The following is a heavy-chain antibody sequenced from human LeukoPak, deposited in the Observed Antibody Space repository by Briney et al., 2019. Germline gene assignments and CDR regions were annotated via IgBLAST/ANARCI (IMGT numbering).Heavy chain of an antibody. V-gene: IGHV3-30*04. D-gene: IGHD3-9*01. CDR3: ARDNIVLRYFWFDP. Sequence: GGSLRLSCAASGFTFSSYAMHWVRQAPGKGLEWVAVISYDGSNKYYADSVKGRFTISRDNSKNTLYLQMNSLRAEDTAVYYCARDNIVLRYFWFDPWGQGTLVTVSS. J-gene: IGHJ5*02. CDR2: ISYDGSNK. CDR1: GFTFSSYA.